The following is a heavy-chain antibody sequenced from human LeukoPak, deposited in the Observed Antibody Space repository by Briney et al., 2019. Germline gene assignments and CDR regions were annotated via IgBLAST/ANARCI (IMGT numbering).Heavy chain of an antibody. D-gene: IGHD3-10*01. CDR2: TYRNGRT. V-gene: IGHV3-53*01. Sequence: PGGSLRLSCAASGFTVSSNYMSWFRQAPGKGLEWVSDTYRNGRTYYADSVKGRFTISRDISKNTLYLQMNSLRAEDTAVYYCARVLSGRGSLYDYYYYMDVWGKGTTVTISS. CDR1: GFTVSSNY. J-gene: IGHJ6*03. CDR3: ARVLSGRGSLYDYYYYMDV.